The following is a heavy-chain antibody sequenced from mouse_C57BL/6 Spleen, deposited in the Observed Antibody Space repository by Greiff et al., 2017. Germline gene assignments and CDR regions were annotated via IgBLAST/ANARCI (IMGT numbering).Heavy chain of an antibody. CDR2: IHPSDSDT. Sequence: QVQLQQPGAELVKPGASVKVSCKASGYTFTSYWMHWVKQRPGQGLEWIGRIHPSDSDTNYNQKFKGKATLTVDKSSSTAYMQLSSLTSEDSALYYCAMSSVDDDAMDYWGQGTSVTVSS. V-gene: IGHV1-74*01. J-gene: IGHJ4*01. CDR1: GYTFTSYW. CDR3: AMSSVDDDAMDY.